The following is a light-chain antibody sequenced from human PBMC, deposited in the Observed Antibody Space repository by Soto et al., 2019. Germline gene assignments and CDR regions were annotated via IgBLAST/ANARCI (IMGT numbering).Light chain of an antibody. CDR1: QSISSY. CDR2: GAS. V-gene: IGKV1-39*01. CDR3: QQSYSSPRT. Sequence: DIQMTQSPSSLSASVGDRVTITCRASQSISSYLNWYQQKPGKAPKVLIYGASSLQSGVPSRFSGSGSGTDLTLTISSLQPEDFATYYCQQSYSSPRTFGQGTEVEIK. J-gene: IGKJ1*01.